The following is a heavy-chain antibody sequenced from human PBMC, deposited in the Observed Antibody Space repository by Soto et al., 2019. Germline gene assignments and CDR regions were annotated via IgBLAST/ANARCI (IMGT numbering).Heavy chain of an antibody. J-gene: IGHJ5*02. V-gene: IGHV4-59*08. D-gene: IGHD6-19*01. CDR1: GGYISPYY. Sequence: QVQLQESGPGLVKPSETLSLTCTVSGGYISPYYWSWIRQSPGKGLEWIGYIHYSGSTNYNPSLKSRVTISVDTSKKQFSLKLRLVTAADTAVYYCARLQALAGTGDWFDPWGQGTRVTVST. CDR3: ARLQALAGTGDWFDP. CDR2: IHYSGST.